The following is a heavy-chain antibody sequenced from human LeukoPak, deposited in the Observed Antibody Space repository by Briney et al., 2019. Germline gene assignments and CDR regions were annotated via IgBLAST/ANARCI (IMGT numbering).Heavy chain of an antibody. J-gene: IGHJ3*02. CDR1: GGSISSYY. Sequence: SETLSLTCTVSGGSISSYYWSWIRQPPGKGLEWIGYIYYSGSTNYNPSLKSRVTILVDTSKDQFSLKLSSVTAADTAVYYCARANSSGYPGAFDIWGQGTMVTVSS. D-gene: IGHD3-22*01. CDR3: ARANSSGYPGAFDI. CDR2: IYYSGST. V-gene: IGHV4-59*01.